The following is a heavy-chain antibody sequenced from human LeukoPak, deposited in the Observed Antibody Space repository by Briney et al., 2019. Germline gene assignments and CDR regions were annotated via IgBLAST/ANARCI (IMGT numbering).Heavy chain of an antibody. Sequence: SETLSLTCVVSGGSVSSSKWWSWVRQPPGKGLEWIGQVYHDGGTKYNPSLKSRVTILVDKSKNQFSLKLSSVTAADTAVYYCASYSNYGPHYYYYGMDVWGQGTTVTVSS. J-gene: IGHJ6*02. CDR1: GGSVSSSKW. D-gene: IGHD4-11*01. CDR3: ASYSNYGPHYYYYGMDV. CDR2: VYHDGGT. V-gene: IGHV4-4*02.